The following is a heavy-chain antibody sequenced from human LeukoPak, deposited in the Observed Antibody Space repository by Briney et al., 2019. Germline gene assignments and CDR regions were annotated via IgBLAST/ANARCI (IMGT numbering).Heavy chain of an antibody. J-gene: IGHJ6*03. Sequence: PGGSLRLSCSASGFTFSSSWMTWVRQAPGKGLEWVANIKQDGSEQYTADSLKGRFTISRDNDKKLVFLQMNSLRVDDTAVYYCARVGPSYYYYMDAWGNGTTVIVPS. CDR1: GFTFSSSW. CDR2: IKQDGSEQ. CDR3: ARVGPSYYYYMDA. V-gene: IGHV3-7*01.